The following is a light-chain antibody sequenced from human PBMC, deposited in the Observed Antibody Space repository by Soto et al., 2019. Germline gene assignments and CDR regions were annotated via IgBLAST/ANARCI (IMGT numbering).Light chain of an antibody. CDR2: FAS. CDR1: HSLVHSNGYSY. Sequence: FLMTQSPLSLSVTPVEPASISCRSSHSLVHSNGYSYLDWYLQKPGQSPQLLIYFASNRSSGVPDRFSGSGAGTDFTLKISRVEAEDVGVFYCMEALRLPLTFGGGTKVDI. V-gene: IGKV2-28*01. J-gene: IGKJ4*01. CDR3: MEALRLPLT.